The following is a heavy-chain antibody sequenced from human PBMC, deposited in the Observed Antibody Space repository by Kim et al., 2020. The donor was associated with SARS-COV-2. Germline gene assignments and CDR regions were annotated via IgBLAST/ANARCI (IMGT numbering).Heavy chain of an antibody. D-gene: IGHD2-21*01. CDR1: GFSVSSGGYY. CDR3: ARSVVALGYAMDV. Sequence: SETLSLTCNVSGFSVSSGGYYWSWIRQPPGKGLEWIGYINYSGTTNYNPSLKSRVTISVDTSRNQFSLQVNSLTAADTAFYYCARSVVALGYAMDVWGQGTTVTVSS. J-gene: IGHJ6*02. CDR2: INYSGTT. V-gene: IGHV4-61*08.